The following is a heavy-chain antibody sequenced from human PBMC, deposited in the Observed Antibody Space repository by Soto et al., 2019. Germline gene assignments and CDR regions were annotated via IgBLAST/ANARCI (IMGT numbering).Heavy chain of an antibody. J-gene: IGHJ6*02. CDR2: ISGYNGDA. CDR3: AKNGQPPYYYYGLDV. D-gene: IGHD2-8*01. CDR1: GYTYTRYG. Sequence: ASVKVSCKASGYTYTRYGISWVRQAPGQGLEWMGWISGYNGDANYAQRFQGRVSMTIDTSTTTAYMELRTLTSDDTAVYYCAKNGQPPYYYYGLDVWGQGTTVTVSS. V-gene: IGHV1-18*01.